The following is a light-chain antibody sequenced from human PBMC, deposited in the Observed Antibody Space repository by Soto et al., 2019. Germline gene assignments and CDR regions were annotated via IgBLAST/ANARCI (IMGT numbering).Light chain of an antibody. CDR1: SSDVGGYNY. CDR3: SSYTSSSTPYV. J-gene: IGLJ1*01. CDR2: EVS. Sequence: QSALTQPASVSGSPGQSITISCTGTSSDVGGYNYVSWYQQHPGNAPKLMIYEVSNRPSGVSNRFSGSKSGNTASLTISGLQAEDEDDYYCSSYTSSSTPYVFGTGTKLTVL. V-gene: IGLV2-14*01.